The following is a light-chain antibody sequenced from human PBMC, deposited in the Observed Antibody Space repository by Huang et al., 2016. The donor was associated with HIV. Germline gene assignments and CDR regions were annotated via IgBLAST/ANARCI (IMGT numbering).Light chain of an antibody. CDR2: GSS. CDR3: HQYNNWLLS. Sequence: LVMTQSPATLSVSPGERVTLSFRANRSVSTHLAWYQQRHGQATRVLISGSSIRAPGIPARFSGSGSGTDFSLIISSLQSEDFALYYCHQYNNWLLSFGGGTRVDI. CDR1: RSVSTH. V-gene: IGKV3-15*01. J-gene: IGKJ4*01.